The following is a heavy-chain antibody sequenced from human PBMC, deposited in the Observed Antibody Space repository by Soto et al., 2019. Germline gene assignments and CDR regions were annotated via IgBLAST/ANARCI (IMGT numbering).Heavy chain of an antibody. D-gene: IGHD6-19*01. J-gene: IGHJ4*02. V-gene: IGHV3-23*01. CDR1: GFTFNSYA. CDR3: ANPGYSSGWYDRYFDY. CDR2: IVGSDDTT. Sequence: GGSLRLSCAASGFTFNSYAMTWVRQSPGKGLEWVSAIVGSDDTTYYADSVRGRFTISRDNSKNTLYLQMNSLRAEDTAVYYCANPGYSSGWYDRYFDYWGQGTLVTVSS.